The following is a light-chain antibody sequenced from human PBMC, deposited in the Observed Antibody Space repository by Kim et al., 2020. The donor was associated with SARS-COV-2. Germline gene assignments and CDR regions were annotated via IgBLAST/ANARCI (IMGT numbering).Light chain of an antibody. CDR3: AAWDDALNGWM. Sequence: GQRVIISCSGSSSNIGSRTVNWFQQVPGAAPKLLIYSNNKRRSGVPDRFSASKSGTAASLVITGLQSEDEADYYCAAWDDALNGWMFGGGTQLTVL. V-gene: IGLV1-44*01. CDR2: SNN. J-gene: IGLJ3*02. CDR1: SSNIGSRT.